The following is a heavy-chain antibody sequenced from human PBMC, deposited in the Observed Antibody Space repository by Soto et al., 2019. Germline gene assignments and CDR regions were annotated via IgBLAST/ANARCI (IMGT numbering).Heavy chain of an antibody. Sequence: PGGSLRLSCAASGFTFSSYSMDWVRQAPGKGLEWVSSISSSSSYIYYADSVKGRFTISRDNAKNSLYLQMNSLRAEDTAVYYCARDLKSFMAGTTGEYYFDYWGQGTLVTVSS. CDR2: ISSSSSYI. J-gene: IGHJ4*02. V-gene: IGHV3-21*01. D-gene: IGHD1-1*01. CDR3: ARDLKSFMAGTTGEYYFDY. CDR1: GFTFSSYS.